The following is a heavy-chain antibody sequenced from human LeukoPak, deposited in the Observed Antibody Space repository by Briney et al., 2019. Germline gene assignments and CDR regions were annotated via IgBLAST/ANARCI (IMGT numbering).Heavy chain of an antibody. CDR3: ARAGGTYSGYGDGMDV. J-gene: IGHJ6*02. V-gene: IGHV3-33*01. CDR2: IWYDGSNK. Sequence: QPGRSLRLSCAASGFTFSSYGTQWVRQAPGKGLELVAVIWYDGSNKYYADSVKGRFTISRDNSKNTLYLQMNSLRAEDTAVYYCARAGGTYSGYGDGMDVWGQGTTVTVSS. D-gene: IGHD5-12*01. CDR1: GFTFSSYG.